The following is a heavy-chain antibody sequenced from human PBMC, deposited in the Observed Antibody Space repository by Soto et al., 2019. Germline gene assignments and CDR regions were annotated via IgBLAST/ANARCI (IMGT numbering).Heavy chain of an antibody. Sequence: PSETLSLTCTVSGGSVSSGSYYWSWIRQPPWKGLEWIGYIYYSGSTNYNPSLKSRVTISVDTSKNQFSLKLSSVTAADTAVYYCARDWERSGSYFHYYGMDVWGQGTTVTVSS. CDR3: ARDWERSGSYFHYYGMDV. CDR1: GGSVSSGSYY. D-gene: IGHD1-26*01. CDR2: IYYSGST. V-gene: IGHV4-61*01. J-gene: IGHJ6*02.